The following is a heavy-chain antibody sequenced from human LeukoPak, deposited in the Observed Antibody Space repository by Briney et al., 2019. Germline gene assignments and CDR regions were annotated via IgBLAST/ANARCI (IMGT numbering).Heavy chain of an antibody. D-gene: IGHD4-17*01. CDR2: ISGSGGAT. CDR3: AKSSVTTDDWYFDY. CDR1: GFTFSSYA. J-gene: IGHJ4*02. Sequence: GGSLRLSCAASGFTFSSYAMTWVRQAPGKGLEWVSAISGSGGATYYADSVKGRFTISRDNSKNTLYLQMNSLRAEDTAVYYCAKSSVTTDDWYFDYWGQGTLVTVSS. V-gene: IGHV3-23*01.